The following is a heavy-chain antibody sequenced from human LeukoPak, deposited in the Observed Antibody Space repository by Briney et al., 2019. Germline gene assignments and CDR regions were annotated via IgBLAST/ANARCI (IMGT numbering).Heavy chain of an antibody. V-gene: IGHV4-34*01. J-gene: IGHJ5*02. D-gene: IGHD2-15*01. CDR1: GGSLSGHY. CDR2: INHSGST. CDR3: ARNDDCSGGSCYNWFDP. Sequence: PSETLSLTCAVYGGSLSGHYWSWIRQPPGKGLEWIGEINHSGSTTYNPSLKSRVTISVDTSKNQFSLKLTSVTAADTAVYYCARNDDCSGGSCYNWFDPWGQGTLVTVSS.